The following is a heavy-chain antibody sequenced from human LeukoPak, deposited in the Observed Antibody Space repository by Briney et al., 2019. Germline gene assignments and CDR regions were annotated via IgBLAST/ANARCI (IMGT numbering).Heavy chain of an antibody. CDR1: GRSITRGGYY. Sequence: SETLSLTCTLSGRSITRGGYYWSWIRQHPGEGLEWIGHIYHSGSTYYNPSFKSRVTISVDTSKNRFSLNLTSVSAADTAVYYCARVPMGASNYYYMDVWGKGTTVTVSS. CDR2: IYHSGST. V-gene: IGHV4-31*03. J-gene: IGHJ6*03. D-gene: IGHD1-26*01. CDR3: ARVPMGASNYYYMDV.